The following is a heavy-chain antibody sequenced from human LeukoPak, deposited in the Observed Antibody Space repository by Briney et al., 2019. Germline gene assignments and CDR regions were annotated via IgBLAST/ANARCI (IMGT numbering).Heavy chain of an antibody. D-gene: IGHD6-13*01. CDR3: ARVIAAAGTLDHPNDY. CDR2: IYTSGST. V-gene: IGHV4-4*07. Sequence: SETLSLTCTVSGGSISSYYWSWIRQPAGKGLEWIGRIYTSGSTNYNPSLKSRVTMSVDTSKNQFSLKLSSVTAADTAVYYCARVIAAAGTLDHPNDYWGQGTLVTVSS. J-gene: IGHJ4*02. CDR1: GGSISSYY.